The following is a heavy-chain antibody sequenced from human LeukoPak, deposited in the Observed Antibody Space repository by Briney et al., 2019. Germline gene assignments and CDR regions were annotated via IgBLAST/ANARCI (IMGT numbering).Heavy chain of an antibody. CDR3: ARDYYDSSGYYYLLLYYFDY. D-gene: IGHD3-22*01. Sequence: ASVKVSCKASGYTFTGYYMHWVRQAPGQGLEWMGWINPNNGGTNYAQKFQGRVTMTRDTSISTAYMELSRLRSDDTAVYYCARDYYDSSGYYYLLLYYFDYWGQGTLVTVSS. CDR1: GYTFTGYY. J-gene: IGHJ4*02. CDR2: INPNNGGT. V-gene: IGHV1-2*02.